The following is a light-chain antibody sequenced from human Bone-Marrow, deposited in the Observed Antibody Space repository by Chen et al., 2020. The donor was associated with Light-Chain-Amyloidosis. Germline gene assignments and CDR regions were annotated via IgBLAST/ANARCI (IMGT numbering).Light chain of an antibody. V-gene: IGLV3-25*03. Sequence: SYELTQPPSVSVSPGQTARITCSGDDLPTKYAYWYQQKPGQAPVLVIHRDTGRPSGISERFSGSSSGTPATLTISGVQAEDEADYHCQPADIRGTYEGIFGGGTKLTVL. CDR2: RDT. CDR1: DLPTKY. J-gene: IGLJ2*01. CDR3: QPADIRGTYEGI.